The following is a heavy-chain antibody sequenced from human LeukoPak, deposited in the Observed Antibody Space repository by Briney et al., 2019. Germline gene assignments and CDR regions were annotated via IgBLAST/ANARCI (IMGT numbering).Heavy chain of an antibody. D-gene: IGHD5-12*01. CDR1: GFTFSSYS. Sequence: GGSVRLSCAASGFTFSSYSMNWVRQAPGKGLEWVSSISSSSSYIYYADSVKGRFTISRDNAKNSLYLQMNSLRAEDTAVYYCARDLRDSGYDYYFDYWGQGTLVTVSS. CDR2: ISSSSSYI. J-gene: IGHJ4*02. CDR3: ARDLRDSGYDYYFDY. V-gene: IGHV3-21*01.